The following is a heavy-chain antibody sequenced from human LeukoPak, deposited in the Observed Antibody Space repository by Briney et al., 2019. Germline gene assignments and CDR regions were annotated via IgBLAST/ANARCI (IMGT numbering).Heavy chain of an antibody. CDR3: ARALSGSYYRDYLDY. D-gene: IGHD1-26*01. CDR2: IYHSGST. V-gene: IGHV4-30-4*01. CDR1: GGSIRSTNYY. J-gene: IGHJ4*02. Sequence: SQTLSLTCTVSGGSIRSTNYYWSWIRQDPAKGLEWIGYIYHSGSTYYNPSLKSRVTISVDTSKNQFSLKLSSVTAADTAVYYCARALSGSYYRDYLDYWGQGTLVTVSS.